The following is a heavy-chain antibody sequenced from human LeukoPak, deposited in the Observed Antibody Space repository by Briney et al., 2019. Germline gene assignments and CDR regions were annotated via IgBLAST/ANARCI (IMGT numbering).Heavy chain of an antibody. J-gene: IGHJ4*02. CDR1: GFTFSSYA. CDR3: ARKYYYYDSSGYPDY. CDR2: ISSSSSYT. Sequence: GRSLRLSCAASGFTFSSYAMHWVRQAPGKGLEWVSYISSSSSYTNYADSVKGRFTISRDNAKNSLYLQMNSLRAEDTAVYYCARKYYYYDSSGYPDYWGQGTLVTVSS. D-gene: IGHD3-22*01. V-gene: IGHV3-21*05.